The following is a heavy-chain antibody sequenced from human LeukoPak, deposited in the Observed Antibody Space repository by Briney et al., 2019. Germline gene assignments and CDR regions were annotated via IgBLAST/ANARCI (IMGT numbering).Heavy chain of an antibody. D-gene: IGHD3-16*01. Sequence: PSETLSLTCTVSGGSINTFYWSWIRQPAGKGLEWIGRIFTSGSTNFNPSLKSRVTISVDTSKKQFSLKLSSVTAADTAVYYCAREWGLNGIDYWGQGTLVTVSS. CDR2: IFTSGST. CDR1: GGSINTFY. V-gene: IGHV4-4*07. CDR3: AREWGLNGIDY. J-gene: IGHJ4*02.